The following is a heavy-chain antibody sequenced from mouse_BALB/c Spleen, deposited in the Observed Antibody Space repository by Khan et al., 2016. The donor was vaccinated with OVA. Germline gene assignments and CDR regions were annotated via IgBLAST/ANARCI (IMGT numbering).Heavy chain of an antibody. V-gene: IGHV1-20*02. CDR3: ARSYRSDFDY. CDR1: GYSFTGYF. J-gene: IGHJ2*01. D-gene: IGHD1-1*01. Sequence: VQLKQSGPELVKPGASVKISCKASGYSFTGYFMNWVMQSHGKSLEWIGRINPHIGETFYNQKFKDKATLTVDESSSTAHMELRSLASGDSAVYYCARSYRSDFDYGGQGTTLTVSS. CDR2: INPHIGET.